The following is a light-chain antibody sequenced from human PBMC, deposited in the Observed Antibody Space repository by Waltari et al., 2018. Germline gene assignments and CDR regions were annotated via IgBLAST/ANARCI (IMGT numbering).Light chain of an antibody. CDR2: TTN. J-gene: IGLJ3*02. CDR3: VLYLGSDNWM. V-gene: IGLV8-61*01. CDR1: SCSVSFSHH. Sequence: QTLVTQEPSLSVSPGGTVTLTCALSSCSVSFSHHPTWYRQTPGQAPRTVSYTTNTRSSGVPDRFSGSILGSKAALTITGAQADDESHYYCVLYLGSDNWMFGGGTKLTVL.